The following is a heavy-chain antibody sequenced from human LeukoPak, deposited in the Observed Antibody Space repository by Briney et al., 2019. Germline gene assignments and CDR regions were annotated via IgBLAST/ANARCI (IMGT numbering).Heavy chain of an antibody. CDR1: GFTFTTYA. CDR2: IWFDGSNK. CDR3: AKARPAIAARVGYYYGLDV. Sequence: GGSLRLSCAASGFTFTTYAVHWVRQAPGKGLEWVAVIWFDGSNKFYSDSVRGRFTISRDNSKNTLYLQMNTLRAEDTAVYYCAKARPAIAARVGYYYGLDVWGQGTTVTVSS. D-gene: IGHD6-6*01. J-gene: IGHJ6*02. V-gene: IGHV3-30*02.